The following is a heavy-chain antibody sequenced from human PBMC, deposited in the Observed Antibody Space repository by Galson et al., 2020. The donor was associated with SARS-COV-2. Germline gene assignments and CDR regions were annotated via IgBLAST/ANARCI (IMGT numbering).Heavy chain of an antibody. CDR1: GFTFSSYW. D-gene: IGHD2-2*01. J-gene: IGHJ6*03. CDR2: IKQDGSKK. CDR3: ARENIVVVPAAMRYYYYYMDV. V-gene: IGHV3-7*01. Sequence: GESLKIPCAASGFTFSSYWMSWVRQAPGKGLEWVANIKQDGSKKYYVDSVKGRFTISRDNAKNSLYLQMNSLRAEDTAVYYCARENIVVVPAAMRYYYYYMDVWGKGTTVTISS.